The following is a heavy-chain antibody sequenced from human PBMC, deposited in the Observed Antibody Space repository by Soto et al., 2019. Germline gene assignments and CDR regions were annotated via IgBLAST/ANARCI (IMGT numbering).Heavy chain of an antibody. CDR3: ARDRIVGATQYFDY. CDR2: IYYSGST. Sequence: PSETLSLTCTVSGGSISSGSCYWSWIRQPPGKGLEWIGYIYYSGSTNYNPSLKSRVTISVDTSKNQFSLKLSSVTAADTAVYYCARDRIVGATQYFDYWGQGTLVTVSS. V-gene: IGHV4-61*01. CDR1: GGSISSGSCY. J-gene: IGHJ4*02. D-gene: IGHD1-26*01.